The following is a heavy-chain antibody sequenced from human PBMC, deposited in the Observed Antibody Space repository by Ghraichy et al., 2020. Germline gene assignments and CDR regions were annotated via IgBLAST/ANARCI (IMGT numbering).Heavy chain of an antibody. CDR3: ARHYTWYFDL. Sequence: SQTLSLTCTVSGGSISSYYWSWIRQPPGKGLEWIGYIYPSGSTNYNPSLKTRVTISVDTSKNQFSLNLSSVTAADTAVYYCARHYTWYFDLWGRGTLVTVSS. CDR1: GGSISSYY. D-gene: IGHD3-3*01. V-gene: IGHV4-4*09. J-gene: IGHJ2*01. CDR2: IYPSGST.